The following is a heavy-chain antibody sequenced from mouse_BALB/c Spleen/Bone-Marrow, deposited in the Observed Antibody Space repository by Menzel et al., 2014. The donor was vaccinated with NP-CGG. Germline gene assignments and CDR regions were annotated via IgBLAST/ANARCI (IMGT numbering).Heavy chain of an antibody. CDR3: ARPHYYGSNAMDY. CDR1: GFDFSRYW. J-gene: IGHJ4*01. D-gene: IGHD1-2*01. V-gene: IGHV4-1*02. Sequence: EVKVVESGGGLVQPGGSLKLSCAASGFDFSRYWMSWVRQAPGKGLEWIGEINPDSSTINYTPSLKDKFIISRDNAKNTLYLQMRKVRSEDTALYYCARPHYYGSNAMDYWGQGTSVTVSS. CDR2: INPDSSTI.